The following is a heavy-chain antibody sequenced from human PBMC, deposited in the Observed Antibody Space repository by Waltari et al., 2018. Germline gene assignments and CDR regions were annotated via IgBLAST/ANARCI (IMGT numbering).Heavy chain of an antibody. CDR1: GGSISSSDYY. CDR3: ASIPATPSDWYPYYYGMDV. J-gene: IGHJ6*02. D-gene: IGHD6-19*01. V-gene: IGHV4-39*01. CDR2: IYYTGST. Sequence: QLQLQESGPGLVKPSETLSLTCTVSGGSISSSDYYWGWIRQPPGKGLEWIGSIYYTGSTYYSPSLKSRVTISVDTSKSQFSLKLSSVTAADTAVYYCASIPATPSDWYPYYYGMDVWGRGTTVTVSS.